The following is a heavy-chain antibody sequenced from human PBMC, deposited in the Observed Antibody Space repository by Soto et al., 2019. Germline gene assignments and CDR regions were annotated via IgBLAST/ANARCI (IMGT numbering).Heavy chain of an antibody. CDR3: ARHPTGHCTTGVCYRPYFDY. Sequence: QLQLQESGPGLVKPSETLSLTCTVSGGSISSSSYYWGWIRQPPGKGLEWIGSIYYSGSTYYNPSLKSRVPLPGDTSKVQFSLTLRSVTAADSAVYYCARHPTGHCTTGVCYRPYFDYWGQGALVTVSS. CDR1: GGSISSSSYY. CDR2: IYYSGST. J-gene: IGHJ4*02. D-gene: IGHD2-8*01. V-gene: IGHV4-39*01.